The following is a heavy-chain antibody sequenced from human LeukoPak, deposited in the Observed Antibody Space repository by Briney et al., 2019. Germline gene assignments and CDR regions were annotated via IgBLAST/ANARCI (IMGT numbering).Heavy chain of an antibody. D-gene: IGHD4-17*01. Sequence: GGSLRLSCAASGFTFSSYWMSWVRQAPGKGLEWVANIKQDESEKYYVDSVKGRFSITRDNAKNSMYLQINSLRAEDTAGYHCARGNDYGDHVGIYFDYWGQGTLVTVSS. CDR1: GFTFSSYW. V-gene: IGHV3-7*03. CDR3: ARGNDYGDHVGIYFDY. CDR2: IKQDESEK. J-gene: IGHJ4*02.